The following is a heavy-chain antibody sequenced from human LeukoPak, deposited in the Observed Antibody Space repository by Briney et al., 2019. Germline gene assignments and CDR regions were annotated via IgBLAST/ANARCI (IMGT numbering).Heavy chain of an antibody. D-gene: IGHD2-15*01. CDR1: GGSISSGGYY. Sequence: SETLSLTCTVSGGSISSGGYYWSWIRQHPGKGLEWIGYIYYSGSTYYNPSLKSRVTISVDTSKNQFSLKLSSVTAADTAVYYCARGLGYCSGGSCYPAYYFDYWGQGTLVTVSS. CDR3: ARGLGYCSGGSCYPAYYFDY. CDR2: IYYSGST. V-gene: IGHV4-31*03. J-gene: IGHJ4*02.